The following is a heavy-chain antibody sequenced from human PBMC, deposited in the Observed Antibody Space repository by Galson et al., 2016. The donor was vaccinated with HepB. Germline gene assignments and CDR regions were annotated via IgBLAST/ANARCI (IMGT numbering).Heavy chain of an antibody. D-gene: IGHD5-12*01. V-gene: IGHV4-38-2*01. J-gene: IGHJ4*02. Sequence: SETLSLTCAVSGYSITSGYYWGWIRQPPGKGLEWIGSIYHSGSTYYTPSLASRVTISVDTYNNHFSLRLTSVTTADTALYYCARQYRGGPSDYWGQGTLVIVSS. CDR2: IYHSGST. CDR1: GYSITSGYY. CDR3: ARQYRGGPSDY.